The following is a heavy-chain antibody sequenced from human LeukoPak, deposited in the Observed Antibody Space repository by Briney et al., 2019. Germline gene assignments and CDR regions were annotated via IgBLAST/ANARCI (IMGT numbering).Heavy chain of an antibody. D-gene: IGHD3-22*01. CDR3: AKGLGTSGYHDY. J-gene: IGHJ4*02. CDR1: GFPFSNYA. Sequence: GGSLRLSCAASGFPFSNYAMTWVRQAPGKGLERVSGISDSGDRTHYADSVKDRFTISRDNSKNMLYLQMNSLRVEDTALYYCAKGLGTSGYHDYWGQGTLVTVSS. CDR2: ISDSGDRT. V-gene: IGHV3-23*01.